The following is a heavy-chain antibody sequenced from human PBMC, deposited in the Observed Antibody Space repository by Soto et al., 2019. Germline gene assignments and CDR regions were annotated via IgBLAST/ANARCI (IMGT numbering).Heavy chain of an antibody. CDR2: IYYSGST. CDR1: GGSISSYY. J-gene: IGHJ5*02. D-gene: IGHD2-2*01. CDR3: ARDLIIGYCSSTSCNEVFDP. Sequence: SETLSLTCTVSGGSISSYYWSWIRQPPGKGLEWIGYIYYSGSTNYNPSLKSRVTISVDTSKNQFSLKLSSVTAADTAVYYCARDLIIGYCSSTSCNEVFDPWGPGTLVTVSS. V-gene: IGHV4-59*01.